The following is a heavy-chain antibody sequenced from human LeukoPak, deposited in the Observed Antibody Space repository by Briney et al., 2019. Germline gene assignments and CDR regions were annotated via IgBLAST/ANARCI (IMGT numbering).Heavy chain of an antibody. V-gene: IGHV4-59*01. CDR2: IYYSGST. Sequence: PSETLSLTCIVSGGSISSYYWSWIRQPPGKGLEWIGYIYYSGSTNYNPSLKSRVTISVDTSKNQFSLKLSSVTAADTAVYYCAREICSGGSCYSYWGQGTLVTVSS. CDR1: GGSISSYY. J-gene: IGHJ4*02. D-gene: IGHD2-15*01. CDR3: AREICSGGSCYSY.